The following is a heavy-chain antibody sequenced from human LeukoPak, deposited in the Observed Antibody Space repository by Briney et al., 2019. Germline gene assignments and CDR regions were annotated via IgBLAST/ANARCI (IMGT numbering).Heavy chain of an antibody. J-gene: IGHJ4*02. CDR1: GGTFSSYA. V-gene: IGHV1-69*13. CDR2: IIPIFGTA. Sequence: ASVKVSCKASGGTFSSYAISWVRQAPGQGLEWMGGIIPIFGTANYAQKFQGRVTITADESTSTAYMELSSLRSEDTAVYYCARERGSGRLYYFDYWGQGTLVTVSS. D-gene: IGHD6-19*01. CDR3: ARERGSGRLYYFDY.